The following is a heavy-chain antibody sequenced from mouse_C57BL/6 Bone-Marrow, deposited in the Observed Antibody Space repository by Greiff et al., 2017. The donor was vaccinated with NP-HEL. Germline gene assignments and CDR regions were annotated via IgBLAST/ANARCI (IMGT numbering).Heavy chain of an antibody. Sequence: VKLVESGAELVKPGASVKISCKASGYAFSSYWMNWVKQRPGKGLEWIGQIYPGDGDTNYNGKFKGKATLTADKSSSTAYMQLSSLTSEDSSVYFCARYYYGSRPYWYFDVWGTGTTVTVSS. D-gene: IGHD1-1*01. J-gene: IGHJ1*03. CDR1: GYAFSSYW. CDR2: IYPGDGDT. CDR3: ARYYYGSRPYWYFDV. V-gene: IGHV1-80*01.